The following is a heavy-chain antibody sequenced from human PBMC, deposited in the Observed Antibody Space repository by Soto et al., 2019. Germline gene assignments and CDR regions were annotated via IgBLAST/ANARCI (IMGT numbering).Heavy chain of an antibody. Sequence: SETLSLTCTVSGGSISSYYWSWIRQPPGKGLEWIGYIYYSGSTNYNPSLKSRVTISVDTSKNQFSLKLSSVTAADTAVYYCASWSGAPLRWFDPWGQGTLVTVSS. CDR2: IYYSGST. J-gene: IGHJ5*02. CDR1: GGSISSYY. CDR3: ASWSGAPLRWFDP. D-gene: IGHD3-10*01. V-gene: IGHV4-59*01.